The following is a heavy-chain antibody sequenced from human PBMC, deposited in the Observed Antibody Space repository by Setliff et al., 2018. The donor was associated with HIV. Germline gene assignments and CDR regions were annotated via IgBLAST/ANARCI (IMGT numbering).Heavy chain of an antibody. V-gene: IGHV1-2*02. CDR1: GYTFTDYF. CDR2: ISPDNGNT. J-gene: IGHJ6*03. CDR3: ARDGLRGIAARHYYYYYMDV. D-gene: IGHD6-6*01. Sequence: GASVKVSCKSFGYTFTDYFIHWVRQAPGQGLEWMGWISPDNGNTRISQRFRGSVTMTRDRSINTAYMELSGLTSDDTAVYYCARDGLRGIAARHYYYYYMDVWGKGTTVTVS.